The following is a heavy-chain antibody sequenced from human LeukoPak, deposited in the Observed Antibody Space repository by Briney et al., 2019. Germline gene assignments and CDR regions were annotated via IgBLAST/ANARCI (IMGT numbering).Heavy chain of an antibody. CDR3: AKDAVAPGSSGDFFDY. CDR1: GFTLSDYY. J-gene: IGHJ4*02. Sequence: GGSLRLSCAASGFTLSDYYMSWIRQAPGKGLEWVSYISSSGSTIYYADSVKGRFTISRDNSKNTLYLQVNSLRAEDTAVYYCAKDAVAPGSSGDFFDYWGQGTLVTVSS. D-gene: IGHD3-10*01. V-gene: IGHV3-11*01. CDR2: ISSSGSTI.